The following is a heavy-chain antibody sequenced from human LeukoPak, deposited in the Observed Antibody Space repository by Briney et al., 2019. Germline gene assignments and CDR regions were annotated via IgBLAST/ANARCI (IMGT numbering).Heavy chain of an antibody. CDR3: ARGLLAGVFDY. V-gene: IGHV3-21*01. CDR1: GFTFNTYS. Sequence: GGSLRLSCAASGFTFNTYSMNWVRQAPGKGLEWVSSISTSTSYIYYADSVKGRFTISRDNAKNSLYLQMNSLRAEDTAVYYCARGLLAGVFDYWGQGTLVTVSS. CDR2: ISTSTSYI. D-gene: IGHD3-22*01. J-gene: IGHJ4*02.